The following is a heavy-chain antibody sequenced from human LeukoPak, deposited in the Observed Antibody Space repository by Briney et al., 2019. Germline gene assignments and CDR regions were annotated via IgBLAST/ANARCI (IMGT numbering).Heavy chain of an antibody. D-gene: IGHD2-21*01. V-gene: IGHV3-30*02. CDR2: IRYDGSNK. CDR1: GFTFSSYG. CDR3: ATMGYCGGDCYSAFDY. Sequence: GGSLRLSCAASGFTFSSYGMHWVRQAPGKGLEWVAFIRYDGSNKYYADSVKGRFTISRDNSKNTLYLQMNSLRAEDTAVYYCATMGYCGGDCYSAFDYWGQGTLVTVSS. J-gene: IGHJ4*02.